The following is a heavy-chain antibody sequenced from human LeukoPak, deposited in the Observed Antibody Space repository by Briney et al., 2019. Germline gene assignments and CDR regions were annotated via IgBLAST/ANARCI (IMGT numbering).Heavy chain of an antibody. V-gene: IGHV1-18*01. CDR3: ARRLGRGSGSYPPFFDD. CDR2: ISPYNGNT. CDR1: GYTFINYG. Sequence: ASVKVSCKASGYTFINYGISWVRQAPGQGLEWMGWISPYNGNTNYAQKFQGRLTMTTDTSTSTAYMELRSLRSDDAAVYYCARRLGRGSGSYPPFFDDWGQGTLVTVSS. D-gene: IGHD3-10*01. J-gene: IGHJ4*02.